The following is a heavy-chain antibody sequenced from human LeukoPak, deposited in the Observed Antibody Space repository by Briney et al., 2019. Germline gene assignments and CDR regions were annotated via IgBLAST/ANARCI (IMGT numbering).Heavy chain of an antibody. J-gene: IGHJ4*02. D-gene: IGHD7-27*01. CDR2: IWYDGSNK. Sequence: GGSLRLSCAASGFHFSTYGMHWVRQAPGKGLEWVGVIWYDGSNKIYAESVKGRFTISRDNSKNTLYLQMNSLRAEDTAVYYCARDRSWGSQCYFDYWGQGTLVTVSS. V-gene: IGHV3-33*01. CDR3: ARDRSWGSQCYFDY. CDR1: GFHFSTYG.